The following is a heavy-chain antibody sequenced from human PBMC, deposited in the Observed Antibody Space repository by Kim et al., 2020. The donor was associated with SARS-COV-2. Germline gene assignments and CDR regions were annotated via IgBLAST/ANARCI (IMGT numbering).Heavy chain of an antibody. J-gene: IGHJ3*02. D-gene: IGHD3-22*01. CDR3: ARPYYDSSGYDAFDI. Sequence: DSVKGRFTVYRDNAKNSLYLKMNSLRAEDTAVYYCARPYYDSSGYDAFDIWGQGTMVTVSS. V-gene: IGHV3-11*04.